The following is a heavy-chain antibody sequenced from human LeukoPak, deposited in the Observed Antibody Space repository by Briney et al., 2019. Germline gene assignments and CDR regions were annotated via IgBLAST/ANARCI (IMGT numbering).Heavy chain of an antibody. Sequence: ASARVSCKASGYSFSDFHIHWVRQAPGQGLEWMGWINPKSGATTYAERFRGRVTMTRDTSLNTVYLELASLYSDDTAVFYCARDYSDGHNRRDAFDLWGRGTTLIVSS. CDR2: INPKSGAT. J-gene: IGHJ3*01. CDR1: GYSFSDFH. CDR3: ARDYSDGHNRRDAFDL. V-gene: IGHV1-2*02. D-gene: IGHD5-18*01.